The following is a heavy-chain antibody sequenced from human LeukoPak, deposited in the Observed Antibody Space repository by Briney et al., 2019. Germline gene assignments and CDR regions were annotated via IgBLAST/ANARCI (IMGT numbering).Heavy chain of an antibody. Sequence: ASVKVSCKASGYTFTSYGISWVRQAPGQGLEWMGWISVYNGNTNYAQKLQVRVTMTTDTSTSTAYMELRSLRSDDTAVYYCARSEDYYDSSGYTSLDYWGQGPLVTVSS. J-gene: IGHJ4*02. D-gene: IGHD3-22*01. CDR1: GYTFTSYG. CDR3: ARSEDYYDSSGYTSLDY. CDR2: ISVYNGNT. V-gene: IGHV1-18*01.